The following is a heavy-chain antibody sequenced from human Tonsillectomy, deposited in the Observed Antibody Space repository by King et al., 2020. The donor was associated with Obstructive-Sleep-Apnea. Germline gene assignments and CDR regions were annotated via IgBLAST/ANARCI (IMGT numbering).Heavy chain of an antibody. D-gene: IGHD3-22*01. J-gene: IGHJ4*02. Sequence: VQLQESGPGLVKPSQTLSLTCTVSGGSISSGDYYWRWIRQPPGKGLEWIGYIYYSVCTYYNPSLKSRVTISVDTSKNQFSLKLSSVTAADTAVYYCASASSGYYSYFDYWGQGTLVTVSS. CDR2: IYYSVCT. CDR3: ASASSGYYSYFDY. CDR1: GGSISSGDYY. V-gene: IGHV4-30-4*01.